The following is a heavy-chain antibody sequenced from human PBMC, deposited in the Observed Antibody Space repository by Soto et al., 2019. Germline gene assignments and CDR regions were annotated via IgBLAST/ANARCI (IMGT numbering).Heavy chain of an antibody. CDR1: GFAFSSYA. V-gene: IGHV3-23*01. CDR3: AKFIVGTGGSSGWPWFLDS. J-gene: IGHJ4*02. D-gene: IGHD6-25*01. CDR2: LSGTGGTT. Sequence: EVQLLESGGGLVQPGGSLRLSCAASGFAFSSYAMTWVRQAPGKGLEWVSALSGTGGTTYSADSARGRFTIARDNSKNTLYLQMNGLSPEDSAIYYCAKFIVGTGGSSGWPWFLDSWGQGTLVTVSS.